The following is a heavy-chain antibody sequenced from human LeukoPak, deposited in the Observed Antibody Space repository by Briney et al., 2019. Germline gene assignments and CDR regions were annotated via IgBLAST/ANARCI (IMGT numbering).Heavy chain of an antibody. Sequence: SETLSLTCSVSGGSISSYYWSWIRQTPGRGREWIAYIYYSGSTSYNPSLKSRVTISVVTSKNQFSLKLSSVTAADTAVYYCARAPRWYYFDYWGQGTLVTVSS. V-gene: IGHV4-59*13. D-gene: IGHD4-23*01. CDR1: GGSISSYY. CDR3: ARAPRWYYFDY. J-gene: IGHJ4*02. CDR2: IYYSGST.